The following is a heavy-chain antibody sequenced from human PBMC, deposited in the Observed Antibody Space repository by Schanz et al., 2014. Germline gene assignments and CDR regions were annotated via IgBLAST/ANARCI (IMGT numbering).Heavy chain of an antibody. Sequence: QVQLVESGGGVVQPGGSLRLSCAASGFTFDPYAMHWLRQSPGKGLEWVAVLSSDESRKFYADSEKGRFTISRDSSSNTLYLQMNSLRAEDTAVYYCAKQFLSYYFDGMDVWGPGTTVAVSS. CDR1: GFTFDPYA. V-gene: IGHV3-30-3*02. CDR2: LSSDESRK. CDR3: AKQFLSYYFDGMDV. J-gene: IGHJ6*02.